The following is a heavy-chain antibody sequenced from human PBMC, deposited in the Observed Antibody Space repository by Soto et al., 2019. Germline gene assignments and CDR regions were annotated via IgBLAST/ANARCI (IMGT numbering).Heavy chain of an antibody. CDR2: IYPGDSDT. J-gene: IGHJ4*02. V-gene: IGHV5-51*01. CDR3: ARRLYDGSAYYYDY. D-gene: IGHD3-22*01. Sequence: PGESLKISCKAPGYSFSNYWIGWVRQMPGKGLEWMAIIYPGDSDTRYSPSFQGQVTISADKSISTAYVQWSSLKASDSDMYYCARRLYDGSAYYYDYWGQGTLVTVSS. CDR1: GYSFSNYW.